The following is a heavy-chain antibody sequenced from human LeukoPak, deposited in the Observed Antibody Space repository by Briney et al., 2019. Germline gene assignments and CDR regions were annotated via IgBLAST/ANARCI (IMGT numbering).Heavy chain of an antibody. V-gene: IGHV3-15*01. CDR1: GFTFSNAW. Sequence: GGSLRLSCAASGFTFSNAWMSWVRQAPGKGLEWVGRIKSKTDGGTTDYAAPVKGRFTISRDDSKNTLYLQMNSLKTEDTAVYYCTPTFTYYYDLSGYYHDYWGQGTLVTVSS. CDR3: TPTFTYYYDLSGYYHDY. D-gene: IGHD3-22*01. J-gene: IGHJ4*02. CDR2: IKSKTDGGTT.